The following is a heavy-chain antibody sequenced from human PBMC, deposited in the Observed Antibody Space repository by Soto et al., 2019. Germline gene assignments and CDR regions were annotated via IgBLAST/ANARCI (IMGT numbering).Heavy chain of an antibody. Sequence: PGASPNISSKGSGYSFTSHWIRLVRQMPGKGLEWMGIIYPGDSDTRYSPSFQGEVTISADKSIRTAYLQMNSLRVEDTAVYYCAKSRIVATINFVYYGMDVWGQGTTVTVSS. V-gene: IGHV5-51*01. J-gene: IGHJ6*02. CDR3: AKSRIVATINFVYYGMDV. CDR2: IYPGDSDT. CDR1: GYSFTSHW. D-gene: IGHD5-12*01.